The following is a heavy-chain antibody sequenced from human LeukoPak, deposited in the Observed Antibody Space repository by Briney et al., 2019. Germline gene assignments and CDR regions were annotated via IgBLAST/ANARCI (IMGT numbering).Heavy chain of an antibody. CDR1: GYTFTGYY. CDR3: ARAYCSSTSCHTYYFDY. V-gene: IGHV1-2*02. J-gene: IGHJ4*02. CDR2: INPNSGGT. D-gene: IGHD2-2*02. Sequence: ASVKVSCKASGYTFTGYYMHWVRQTPGQGLEWMGWINPNSGGTNYAQKFQGRVTMTRDTSISTAYMELSRLRSDDTAVYYCARAYCSSTSCHTYYFDYWGQGTLVTVSS.